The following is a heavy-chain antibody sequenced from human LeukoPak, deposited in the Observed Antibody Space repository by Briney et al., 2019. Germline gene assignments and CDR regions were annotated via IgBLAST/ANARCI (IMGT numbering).Heavy chain of an antibody. J-gene: IGHJ4*02. CDR1: GGSISSSSYY. D-gene: IGHD6-6*01. V-gene: IGHV4-39*01. CDR3: ARRGIAARVFDY. Sequence: KSSETLSLTCTVSGGSISSSSYYWGWIRQPPGKGLEWIGSIYYSGSTYYNPSLKSRVTISVDTSKNQFSLKLSSVTAADTAVHYCARRGIAARVFDYWGQGTLVTVSS. CDR2: IYYSGST.